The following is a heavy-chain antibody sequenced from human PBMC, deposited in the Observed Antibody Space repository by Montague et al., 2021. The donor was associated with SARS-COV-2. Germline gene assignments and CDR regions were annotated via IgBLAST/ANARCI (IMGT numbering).Heavy chain of an antibody. Sequence: SETLSLTCTVYYGSFSGYYWSWIRQAPGEGLEWIGEINHSGTTNYNTSLKSRVTMSLDTSKNQFSLNLTSVSAADTAAYYCASRGAGWFGSNPERFDYWGQGTLVTVST. CDR1: YGSFSGYY. V-gene: IGHV4-34*01. J-gene: IGHJ4*02. D-gene: IGHD3-10*01. CDR3: ASRGAGWFGSNPERFDY. CDR2: INHSGTT.